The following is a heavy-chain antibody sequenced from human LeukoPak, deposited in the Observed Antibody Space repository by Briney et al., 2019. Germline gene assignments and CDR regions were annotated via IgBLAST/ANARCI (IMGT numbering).Heavy chain of an antibody. D-gene: IGHD7-27*01. CDR2: ISYDGINK. CDR3: ARRGNWGSAFDV. J-gene: IGHJ3*01. CDR1: GFSFSTYP. Sequence: GSLRLSCAASGFSFSTYPMHWVRQAPGKGLEWVAFISYDGINKYYADSVKGRFTISRDNSKNTLYLQMSSLRAEDTAMYYCARRGNWGSAFDVWGQGTMVTVSS. V-gene: IGHV3-30*04.